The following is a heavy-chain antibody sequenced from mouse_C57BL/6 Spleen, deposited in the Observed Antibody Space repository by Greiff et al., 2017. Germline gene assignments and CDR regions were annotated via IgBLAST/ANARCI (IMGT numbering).Heavy chain of an antibody. Sequence: QVQLQQSGPELVKPGASVKISCKASGYAFSSSWMNWVKQRPGKGLEWIGRIYPGDGDTNYNGKFKGKATLTADKSSSTAYMQLSSLTSEDSAVYVCAREDYYQFAYWGKGTLVTVSA. CDR2: IYPGDGDT. CDR3: AREDYYQFAY. D-gene: IGHD1-1*01. CDR1: GYAFSSSW. J-gene: IGHJ3*01. V-gene: IGHV1-82*01.